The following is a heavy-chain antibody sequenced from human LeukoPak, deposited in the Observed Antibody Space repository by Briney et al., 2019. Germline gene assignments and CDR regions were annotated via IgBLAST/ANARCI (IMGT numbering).Heavy chain of an antibody. CDR1: SGSIGNFH. J-gene: IGHJ4*02. CDR3: ARVPGD. CDR2: IYHSGST. Sequence: SETLSLTCTVSSGSIGNFHWTWIRQPPGKGLEWIGSIYHSGSTYYNPSLKSRVTISVDTSKNQFSLRLSSVTAADTAVYYCARVPGDWGQGTLVTVSS. D-gene: IGHD7-27*01. V-gene: IGHV4-59*04.